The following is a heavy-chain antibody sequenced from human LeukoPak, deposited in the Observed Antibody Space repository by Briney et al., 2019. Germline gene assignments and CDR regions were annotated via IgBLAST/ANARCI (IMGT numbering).Heavy chain of an antibody. D-gene: IGHD2-8*01. V-gene: IGHV1-69*02. CDR3: ARGAGRLGTYAFAFDI. J-gene: IGHJ3*02. CDR1: GGTFSSYT. Sequence: SVKVSCKASGGTFSSYTISWVRQAPGQGLEWMGRIIPILGIANYAQKFQGRVTITADKSTSTAYMELSSLRSEATAVYYCARGAGRLGTYAFAFDIWGQGTMVTVSS. CDR2: IIPILGIA.